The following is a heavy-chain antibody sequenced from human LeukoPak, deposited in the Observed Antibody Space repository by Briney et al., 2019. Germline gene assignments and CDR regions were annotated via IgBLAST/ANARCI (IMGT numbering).Heavy chain of an antibody. CDR3: AHGNILTGLGIDH. CDR1: GGSISSGDYY. V-gene: IGHV4-30-4*01. Sequence: SETLSLTCTVSGGSISSGDYYWSWIRQPPGKGLEWIGYIYYSGSTYYNPSLKSRVTISVDTSKNQFSLKLSSVTAADTAVYYCAHGNILTGLGIDHWGQGTLVTVSS. J-gene: IGHJ4*02. CDR2: IYYSGST. D-gene: IGHD3-9*01.